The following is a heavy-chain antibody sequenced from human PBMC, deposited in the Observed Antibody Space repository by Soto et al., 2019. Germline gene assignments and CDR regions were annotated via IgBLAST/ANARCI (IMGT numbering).Heavy chain of an antibody. CDR1: GFNFKTYE. Sequence: VELVESGGGLVQPGGSLPLACAASGFNFKTYEMNWVRQAPGKGLEWISYISVSGRTIYYADSVQGRVNISRYNAKLLVFLQMNSLRAEDTAVYHCARRAPIYYDALTGYEEAGMDVWGQGTTVTVSS. D-gene: IGHD3-9*01. CDR3: ARRAPIYYDALTGYEEAGMDV. CDR2: ISVSGRTI. V-gene: IGHV3-48*03. J-gene: IGHJ6*02.